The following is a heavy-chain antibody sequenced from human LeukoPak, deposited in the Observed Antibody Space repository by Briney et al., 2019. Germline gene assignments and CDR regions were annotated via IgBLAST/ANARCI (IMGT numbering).Heavy chain of an antibody. CDR1: GGSFSGYY. V-gene: IGHV4-34*01. Sequence: SETPSLTCAVYGGSFSGYYWSWIRQPPGKGLEWIGEINHSGSTNYNPSFKSRVTISVDTSKNQFSLKLSSVTAADTAVYYCASLVGGPWGQGTLVTVSS. CDR2: INHSGST. CDR3: ASLVGGP. J-gene: IGHJ5*02. D-gene: IGHD3-3*01.